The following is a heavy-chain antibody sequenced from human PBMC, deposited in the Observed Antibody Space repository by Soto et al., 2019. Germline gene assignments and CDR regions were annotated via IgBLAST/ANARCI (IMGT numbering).Heavy chain of an antibody. J-gene: IGHJ6*03. CDR2: ISYDGSNK. Sequence: RDWGAVAGVSCSSYGGHWVSKTPGKGLEWVAVISYDGSNKYYADSVKGRYTISRDNSKNTLYLQMNSLRAEDTAVYYCSRDHTSSTPAYYYSYLAVRPKGTTLPVSS. V-gene: IGHV3-30*03. CDR3: SRDHTSSTPAYYYSYLAV. D-gene: IGHD2-2*01. CDR1: GVSCSSYG.